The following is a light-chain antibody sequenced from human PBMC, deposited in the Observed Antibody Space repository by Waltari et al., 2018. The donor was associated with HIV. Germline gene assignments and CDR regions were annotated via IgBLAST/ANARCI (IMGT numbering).Light chain of an antibody. CDR3: ASWDDGLRGHV. CDR1: NSNTGSNF. V-gene: IGLV1-47*01. Sequence: QSALTQPPSASDLPGQRRNIPCSGNNSNTGSNFVFCDQQPPGAAPTLLVSRNDQRPSGVDDRFSGSRSGTSASLVIRALRAEDEADYYCASWDDGLRGHVFGTGTTVSVL. CDR2: RND. J-gene: IGLJ1*01.